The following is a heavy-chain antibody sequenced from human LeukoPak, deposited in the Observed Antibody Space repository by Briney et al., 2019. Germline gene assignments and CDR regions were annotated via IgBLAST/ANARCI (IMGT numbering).Heavy chain of an antibody. CDR1: GFTFSSYW. D-gene: IGHD6-19*01. J-gene: IGHJ4*02. CDR3: ARESDIAVAGNSFDY. CDR2: IKQDGSEK. Sequence: GSLRLSCAASGFTFSSYWMSWVRQAPGKGLEWVASIKQDGSEKYYVDSVKGRFTISRDNAKNSLYLQMNSLRAEDTAVYYCARESDIAVAGNSFDYWGQGTLVTVSS. V-gene: IGHV3-7*01.